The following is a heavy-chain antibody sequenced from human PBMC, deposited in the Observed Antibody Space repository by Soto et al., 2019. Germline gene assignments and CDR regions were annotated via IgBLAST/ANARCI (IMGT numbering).Heavy chain of an antibody. Sequence: GGPLRLSCAASGFTFSSYGMHWVRQAPGKGRGGVAVISYDGSNKYYADSVKGRFTISRDNSKNTLYLQMNSLRAEDTAVYYCAKDDTRKAYCGGDCLFYYYYGMDVWGQGTTVTVSS. D-gene: IGHD2-21*02. CDR3: AKDDTRKAYCGGDCLFYYYYGMDV. CDR1: GFTFSSYG. J-gene: IGHJ6*02. V-gene: IGHV3-30*18. CDR2: ISYDGSNK.